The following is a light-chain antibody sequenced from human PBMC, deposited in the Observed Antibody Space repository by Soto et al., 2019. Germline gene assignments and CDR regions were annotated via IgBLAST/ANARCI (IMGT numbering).Light chain of an antibody. Sequence: VVMTQSPLSLPVTLGEPASVSCRSSQRLVDSDGYSYLSWFQQRPGQSPRRLIYKGSNRDSGVPDRFSGSGSDTDFTLKISRVEAEDVAVYYCMQGTHWPYTFGQGTQLEIK. CDR3: MQGTHWPYT. J-gene: IGKJ2*01. CDR2: KGS. V-gene: IGKV2-30*01. CDR1: QRLVDSDGYSY.